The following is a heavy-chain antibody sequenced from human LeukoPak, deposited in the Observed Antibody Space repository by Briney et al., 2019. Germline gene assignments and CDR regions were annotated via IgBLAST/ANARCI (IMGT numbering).Heavy chain of an antibody. V-gene: IGHV3-7*01. CDR2: ISPDGRAT. J-gene: IGHJ4*02. CDR3: VRSIDY. CDR1: GFTFSKFW. Sequence: PGGSLRLSCEGSGFTFSKFWMAWVRQAPGKGPEWVANISPDGRATFYVDSVKGRVTISRDNVKNSLSLQMYSLRVEDTAVYYCVRSIDYWGQGTLVTVSS.